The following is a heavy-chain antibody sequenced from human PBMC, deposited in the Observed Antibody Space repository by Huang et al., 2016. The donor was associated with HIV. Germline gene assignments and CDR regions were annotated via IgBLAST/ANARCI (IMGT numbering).Heavy chain of an antibody. CDR2: VIPFHDTT. J-gene: IGHJ4*02. Sequence: QVQLVQSGAEMKKSGSSVKVSCKASGGTVSSFSFTWVRQAPGHGLELIGGVIPFHDTTDIAQKVRGRVTLTADESTNTAFMELSGLTSQDTAVYYCARGVGNSNRGFDIWGQGTLVTVS. CDR1: GGTVSSFS. CDR3: ARGVGNSNRGFDI. V-gene: IGHV1-69*13. D-gene: IGHD5-18*01.